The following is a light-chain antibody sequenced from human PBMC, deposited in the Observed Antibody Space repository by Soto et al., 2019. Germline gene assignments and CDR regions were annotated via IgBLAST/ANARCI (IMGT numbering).Light chain of an antibody. CDR3: SSYAGSNNVV. CDR1: SSDVGGYNY. CDR2: EVS. V-gene: IGLV2-8*01. J-gene: IGLJ1*01. Sequence: QSALTQPASVSGSPGQSITISCTGTSSDVGGYNYVSWYQQHPGKAPKLMIYEVSERPSGVPDRFSGSKSSNTASLTVSGLQAEDEADYYCSSYAGSNNVVFGTGTKLTVL.